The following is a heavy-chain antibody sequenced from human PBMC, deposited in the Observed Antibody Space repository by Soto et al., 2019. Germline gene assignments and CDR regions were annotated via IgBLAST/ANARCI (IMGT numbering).Heavy chain of an antibody. CDR3: ARWYYGSGSNYGIDV. CDR2: IWYDGSRI. D-gene: IGHD3-10*01. V-gene: IGHV3-33*01. J-gene: IGHJ6*02. CDR1: GFTFSSHG. Sequence: QVQLVESGGGVVQPGRSLRLSCAASGFTFSSHGMHWVRQAPGKGLDWVAVIWYDGSRIYYADSVEGRFTISRDNSKNTLYLQMDSLRAEDTAVYYCARWYYGSGSNYGIDVWGQGTTVTVSS.